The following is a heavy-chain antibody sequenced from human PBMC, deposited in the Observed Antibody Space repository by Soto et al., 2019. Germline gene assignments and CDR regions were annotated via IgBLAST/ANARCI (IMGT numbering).Heavy chain of an antibody. J-gene: IGHJ5*02. Sequence: LGESVKISCKGSGYSFTSYCISWVRQMPGKGLEWMGRIDPSDSYTDYSPSFQGHVTISADKSISTAYLQWSSLKASDTAMYYCARQAYSSSWYWFDPWGQGTLITVSS. V-gene: IGHV5-10-1*01. CDR3: ARQAYSSSWYWFDP. D-gene: IGHD6-13*01. CDR1: GYSFTSYC. CDR2: IDPSDSYT.